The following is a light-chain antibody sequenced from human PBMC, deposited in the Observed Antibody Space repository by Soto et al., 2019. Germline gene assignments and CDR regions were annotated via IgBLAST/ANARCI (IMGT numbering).Light chain of an antibody. V-gene: IGKV3-20*01. CDR3: QQYGSSPWT. CDR2: GAS. J-gene: IGKJ1*01. CDR1: QSVSSSY. Sequence: EIVLTQSPGTLSLSPGERATLSCRASQSVSSSYLAWYQQKPGQAPRLLIYGASSRATGIPDRFSGSGSGTDFTLTISRLEPEDFAVYYFQQYGSSPWTFGQGPKVQIK.